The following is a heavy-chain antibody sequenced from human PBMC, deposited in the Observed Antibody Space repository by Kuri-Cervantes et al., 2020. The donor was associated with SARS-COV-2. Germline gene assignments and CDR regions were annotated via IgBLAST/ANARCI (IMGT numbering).Heavy chain of an antibody. Sequence: GSLRLSCAASGFTFKTYGMHWVRQAPGKGLEWVAFIRYDGSNKYYADSVKGRFTISRDNSKNTLYLQMNSLRAEDTAVYYCAKGIRRFLESLDYWGQGTLVTVSS. V-gene: IGHV3-30*02. CDR3: AKGIRRFLESLDY. CDR2: IRYDGSNK. J-gene: IGHJ4*02. D-gene: IGHD3-3*01. CDR1: GFTFKTYG.